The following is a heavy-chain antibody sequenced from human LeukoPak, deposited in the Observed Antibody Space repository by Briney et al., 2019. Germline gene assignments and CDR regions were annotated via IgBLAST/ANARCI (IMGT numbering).Heavy chain of an antibody. CDR3: AAGCSSTSCYWYYYTDV. Sequence: PSQTLSLTCAVYGGSFSGYYWSWIRQPPGKGLEWIGKINQSGSTNYNPSPKSRVTISVDTSKKQFSLRLSPVTAADTAVYYCAAGCSSTSCYWYYYTDVWGKGTTVTVSS. J-gene: IGHJ6*03. CDR2: INQSGST. CDR1: GGSFSGYY. D-gene: IGHD2-2*01. V-gene: IGHV4-34*01.